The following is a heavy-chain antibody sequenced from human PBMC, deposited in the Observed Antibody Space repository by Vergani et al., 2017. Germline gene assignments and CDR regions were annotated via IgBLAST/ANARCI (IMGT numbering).Heavy chain of an antibody. D-gene: IGHD4-17*01. V-gene: IGHV3-30*18. CDR1: GFTFSSYG. J-gene: IGHJ6*02. Sequence: QVQLVESGGGVVQPGRSLRLSCAASGFTFSSYGLHWVRQAPGKGLEWVAVISYDGSNKYYADSVKGRFTISRDNYKNTLYLQMNSPRAVDTAVYYCAKAKDXEYGYYSVPYFYYYGMDVWGQGTTVTVSS. CDR2: ISYDGSNK. CDR3: AKAKDXEYGYYSVPYFYYYGMDV.